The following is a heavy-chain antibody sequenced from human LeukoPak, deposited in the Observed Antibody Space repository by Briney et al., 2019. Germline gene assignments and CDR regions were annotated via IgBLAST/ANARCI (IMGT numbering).Heavy chain of an antibody. CDR1: GGSISSSSYY. CDR3: ARGRGVPYYYDSSGYYPADY. D-gene: IGHD3-22*01. V-gene: IGHV4-39*01. J-gene: IGHJ4*02. Sequence: PSETLSLTCTVSGGSISSSSYYWGWIRQPPGKGLEWIGSIYYSGSTYYNPSLKSRVTISVDTSKNQFSLKLSSVTAADTAVYYCARGRGVPYYYDSSGYYPADYWGQGTLVTVSS. CDR2: IYYSGST.